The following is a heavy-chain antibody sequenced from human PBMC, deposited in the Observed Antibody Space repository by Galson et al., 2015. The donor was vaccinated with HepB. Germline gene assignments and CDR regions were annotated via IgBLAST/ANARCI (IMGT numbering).Heavy chain of an antibody. Sequence: SLRLSCAASGFTFSNYAMHWVRQAPGKGLEYVSAISSHGDCTYYADSVKGRFTISRDNSKSTLYLQMSSLRAADTAVYYCVKSSTSANRDPFDMWGQGTMVTVSS. CDR1: GFTFSNYA. CDR2: ISSHGDCT. V-gene: IGHV3-64D*06. J-gene: IGHJ3*02. CDR3: VKSSTSANRDPFDM. D-gene: IGHD6-6*01.